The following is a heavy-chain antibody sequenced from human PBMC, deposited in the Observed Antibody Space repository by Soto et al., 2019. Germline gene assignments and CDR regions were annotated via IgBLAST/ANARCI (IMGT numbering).Heavy chain of an antibody. CDR3: ARGGQEGGYCSSTSCYRRFDP. CDR2: ISSSSSYI. Sequence: EVQLVESGGGLVKPGGSLRLSCAASGFTCSSYSMNWVRQAPGKGLEWVSSISSSSSYIYYADSVKGRFTISRDNAKNSLYLQMNSLRAEDTAVYYGARGGQEGGYCSSTSCYRRFDPWGQGTLVTVSS. D-gene: IGHD2-2*01. V-gene: IGHV3-21*01. CDR1: GFTCSSYS. J-gene: IGHJ5*02.